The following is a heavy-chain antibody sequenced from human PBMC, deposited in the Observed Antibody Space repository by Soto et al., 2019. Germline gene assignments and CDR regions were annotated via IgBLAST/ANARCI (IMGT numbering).Heavy chain of an antibody. CDR2: ISAYNGNT. Sequence: WASVKVSCKASGYTFTSYGISWVRQAPGQGLEWMGWISAYNGNTNYAQKLQGRVTMTTDTSTSTAYMELRSLRSDDTAVYYCARDLYTIVVPAATGRPFDYWGQGTLVTVSS. CDR3: ARDLYTIVVPAATGRPFDY. D-gene: IGHD2-2*01. J-gene: IGHJ4*02. V-gene: IGHV1-18*01. CDR1: GYTFTSYG.